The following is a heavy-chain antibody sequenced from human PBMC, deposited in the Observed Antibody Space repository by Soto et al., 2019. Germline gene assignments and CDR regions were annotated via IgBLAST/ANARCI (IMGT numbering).Heavy chain of an antibody. D-gene: IGHD6-6*01. V-gene: IGHV1-18*01. Sequence: GASVKVSCKASGYTFTSYGISWVRQAPGQGLEWMGWISAYNGNTNYAQKLQGRVTMTTDTSTSTAYMELRSLRSDDTAVYYCARVLGSRSSNWFDPWGPGTLVTVSS. CDR1: GYTFTSYG. CDR3: ARVLGSRSSNWFDP. J-gene: IGHJ5*02. CDR2: ISAYNGNT.